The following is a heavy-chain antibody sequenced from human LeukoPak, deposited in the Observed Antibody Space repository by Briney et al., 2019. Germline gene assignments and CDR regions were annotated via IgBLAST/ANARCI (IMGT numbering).Heavy chain of an antibody. CDR1: GGTFSSYA. Sequence: SVKVSCKASGGTFSSYAISWVRQAPGQGLEWMGRIIPILGIANYAQKFQGRVTVTADKSTSTAYMELSSLRSEDTAVYYCARAPPPYSSSDYWGQGTLVTVSS. D-gene: IGHD6-6*01. V-gene: IGHV1-69*04. CDR2: IIPILGIA. J-gene: IGHJ4*02. CDR3: ARAPPPYSSSDY.